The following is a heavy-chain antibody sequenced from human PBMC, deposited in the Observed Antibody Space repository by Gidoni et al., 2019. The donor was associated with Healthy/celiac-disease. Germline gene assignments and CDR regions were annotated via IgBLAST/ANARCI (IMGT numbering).Heavy chain of an antibody. J-gene: IGHJ4*02. Sequence: QVQLVQSGAAVKKPGASVEVSCKASGYTFTSYGISWVRQAPGQGLEWMGWISAYKGNTNYAQNRQGRVTMTTDTSTSTDYMELRSLRSDDTAVYYCARDQGSGWFPDYWGQGTLVTVSS. CDR2: ISAYKGNT. CDR3: ARDQGSGWFPDY. CDR1: GYTFTSYG. D-gene: IGHD6-19*01. V-gene: IGHV1-18*04.